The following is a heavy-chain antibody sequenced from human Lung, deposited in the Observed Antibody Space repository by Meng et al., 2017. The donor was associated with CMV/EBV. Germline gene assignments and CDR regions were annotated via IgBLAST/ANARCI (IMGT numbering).Heavy chain of an antibody. CDR1: GGSISSGGFY. CDR2: IYYSGST. CDR3: ARTNYGDYNWFDP. J-gene: IGHJ5*02. D-gene: IGHD4-17*01. V-gene: IGHV4-31*03. Sequence: QVQLQDSAPGLVKPSQTLSLTCTVSGGSISSGGFYWSWIRQHPGKGLEWIGYIYYSGSTYYNPSLRSRVAISIDTSKNQFSLKLTSMTAADTAVYFCARTNYGDYNWFDPWGQGTLVTVSS.